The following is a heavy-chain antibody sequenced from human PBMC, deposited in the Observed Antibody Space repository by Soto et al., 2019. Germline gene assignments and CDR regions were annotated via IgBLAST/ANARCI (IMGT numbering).Heavy chain of an antibody. CDR3: ARRGGDYYYDSSGSFDY. V-gene: IGHV4-59*08. CDR1: GGSISSSS. J-gene: IGHJ4*02. CDR2: IYNNGRT. D-gene: IGHD3-22*01. Sequence: SETLSLTCTVSGGSISSSSWSWIRQPPGRGLEWIGYIYNNGRTDYNPSLKSRVTISVDTSKNQFSLKLSSVTAADTAVYYCARRGGDYYYDSSGSFDYWGQGTRVTVSS.